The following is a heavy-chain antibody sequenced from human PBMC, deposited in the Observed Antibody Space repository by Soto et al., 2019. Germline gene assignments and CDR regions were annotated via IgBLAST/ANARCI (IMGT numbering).Heavy chain of an antibody. V-gene: IGHV3-15*01. CDR1: GFTFSNAW. CDR2: IKSKTDGGTT. D-gene: IGHD3-10*01. Sequence: EVQLVESGGGLVKPGGSLRLSCAASGFTFSNAWMSWVRQAPGKGLEWVGRIKSKTDGGTTDYAAPVKGRFTISRDDSKNTLYMQMNSLKTEDTAVYYCTTDLPFLWFGESEVQGLRWGQGTLVTVSS. CDR3: TTDLPFLWFGESEVQGLR. J-gene: IGHJ4*02.